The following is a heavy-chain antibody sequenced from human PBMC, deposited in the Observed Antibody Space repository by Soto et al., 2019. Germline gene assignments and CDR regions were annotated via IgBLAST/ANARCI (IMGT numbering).Heavy chain of an antibody. V-gene: IGHV5-51*01. Sequence: PGESLKISCKGSGYSFTSYWTGWGRQMPGKGLEWMGIIYPGDSDTRYSPSFQGQVTISADKSISTAYLQWSSLKASDSAMYYCARPYSSGWYWELDYWGQGTLVTVSS. CDR3: ARPYSSGWYWELDY. J-gene: IGHJ4*02. CDR1: GYSFTSYW. CDR2: IYPGDSDT. D-gene: IGHD6-19*01.